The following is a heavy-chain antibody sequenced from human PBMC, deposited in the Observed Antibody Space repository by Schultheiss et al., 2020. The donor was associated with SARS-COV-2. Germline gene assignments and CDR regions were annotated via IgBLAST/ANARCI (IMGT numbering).Heavy chain of an antibody. CDR3: ARTYYYDRRAFDI. J-gene: IGHJ3*02. CDR1: GGSISSGGYY. D-gene: IGHD3-22*01. CDR2: IYYSGST. Sequence: SQTLSLTCTVSGGSISSGGYYWSWIRQPPGKGLEWIGYIYYSGSTYYNPSLKSRVTISVDTSKNQFSLKLSSVTAADTAVYYCARTYYYDRRAFDIWGQGTMVTVSS. V-gene: IGHV4-30-2*03.